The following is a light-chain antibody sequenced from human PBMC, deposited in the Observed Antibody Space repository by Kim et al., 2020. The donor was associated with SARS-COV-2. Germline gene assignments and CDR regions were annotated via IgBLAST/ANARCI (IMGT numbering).Light chain of an antibody. J-gene: IGLJ2*01. CDR1: SLRSYY. CDR3: NSRDSNNNVL. CDR2: GKN. Sequence: SSELTQDPAVSVALGQTVRITCQGDSLRSYYATWYQQKPGQAPILVIYGKNNRPSGITDRFSGSSSGNTASLTITGTQAGDEADYYCNSRDSNNNVLFGG. V-gene: IGLV3-19*01.